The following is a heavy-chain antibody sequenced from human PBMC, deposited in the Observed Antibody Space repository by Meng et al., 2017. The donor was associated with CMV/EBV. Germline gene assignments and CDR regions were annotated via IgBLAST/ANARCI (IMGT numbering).Heavy chain of an antibody. J-gene: IGHJ6*02. CDR1: GFTFSSYW. CDR2: IKQDGSEK. V-gene: IGHV3-7*01. CDR3: ASAMGSYKDYYYYGMDV. D-gene: IGHD1-1*01. Sequence: GGSLRLSCAASGFTFSSYWMSWVRQAPGKGLEWVANIKQDGSEKYYVDSVKGRFTISRGNAKNSLYLQMNSLRAEDTAVYYCASAMGSYKDYYYYGMDVWGQGTTVTVSS.